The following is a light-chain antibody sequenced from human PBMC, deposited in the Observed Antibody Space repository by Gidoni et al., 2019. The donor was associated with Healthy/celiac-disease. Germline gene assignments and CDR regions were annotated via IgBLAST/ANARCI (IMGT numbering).Light chain of an antibody. CDR1: SSDVGGYNY. Sequence: QSALTQPRSVSGSPGQSVTISCTGTSSDVGGYNYFSWYQQHPGRAPKLMIYDVSKRPSGVPDRFSVSKSGNTASLTISGLQAEDEADYYCCSYAGSYTFEVFGGGTKLTVL. V-gene: IGLV2-11*01. CDR3: CSYAGSYTFEV. J-gene: IGLJ3*02. CDR2: DVS.